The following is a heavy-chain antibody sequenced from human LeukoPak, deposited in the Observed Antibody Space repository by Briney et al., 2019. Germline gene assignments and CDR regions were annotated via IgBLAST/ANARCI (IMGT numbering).Heavy chain of an antibody. CDR1: GFTFSGSA. CDR3: TRHKYSGSWYSVKNYYYYMDV. Sequence: GGSLRLSCAASGFTFSGSAMHWVRQASGKGLEWVGRIRSKANSYATAYAASVKGRFTISRDDSKNTAYLQMNSLKTEDTAVYYCTRHKYSGSWYSVKNYYYYMDVWGKGTTVTVSS. CDR2: IRSKANSYAT. V-gene: IGHV3-73*01. J-gene: IGHJ6*03. D-gene: IGHD6-13*01.